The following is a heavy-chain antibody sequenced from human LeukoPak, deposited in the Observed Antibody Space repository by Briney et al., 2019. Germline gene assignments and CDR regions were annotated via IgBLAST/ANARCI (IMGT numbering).Heavy chain of an antibody. CDR3: ASINKDIVVVPAALADY. J-gene: IGHJ4*02. CDR2: IYYSGST. V-gene: IGHV4-39*01. Sequence: SETLSLSCTASGGSISSSSYYWGWIRQPPGKGLEWIGSIYYSGSTYYNPSLQSRVTISVDPSKNQFSLKLSSVTAADTAVYYCASINKDIVVVPAALADYWGQGTLVTVSS. D-gene: IGHD2-2*01. CDR1: GGSISSSSYY.